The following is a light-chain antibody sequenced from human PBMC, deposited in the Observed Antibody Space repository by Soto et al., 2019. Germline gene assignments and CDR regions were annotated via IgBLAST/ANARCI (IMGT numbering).Light chain of an antibody. CDR1: TSNIESHT. CDR3: VTWDESRTGV. J-gene: IGLJ1*01. Sequence: QSVLTQPPSASGTPGQRITISCSGTTSNIESHTANWYQQDPGPAPKLLINTNNQRPSGVPDRFSGSKSGASASLAINGLQSEDEATYYWVTWDESRTGVFGTGTKVTVL. V-gene: IGLV1-44*01. CDR2: TNN.